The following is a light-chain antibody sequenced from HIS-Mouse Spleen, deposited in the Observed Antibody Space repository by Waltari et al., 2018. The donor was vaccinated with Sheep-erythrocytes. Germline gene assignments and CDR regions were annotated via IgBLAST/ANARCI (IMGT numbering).Light chain of an antibody. CDR2: DVS. J-gene: IGLJ2*01. V-gene: IGLV2-11*01. CDR1: SRDGGGYNY. Sequence: QSALTQPRSVSGSPGQSVPISCTGTSRDGGGYNYVSWYQQHPGKAPKLMIYDVSKRPSGVPDRFSGSKSGNTASLTISGLQAEDEADYYCCSYAGSYTFVVFGGGTKLTVL. CDR3: CSYAGSYTFVV.